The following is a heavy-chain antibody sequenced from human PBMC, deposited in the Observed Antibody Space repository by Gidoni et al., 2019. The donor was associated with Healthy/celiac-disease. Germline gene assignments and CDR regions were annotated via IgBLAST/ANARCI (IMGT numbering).Heavy chain of an antibody. CDR3: AAIAVAGTFVGATSYYFDY. Sequence: QMQLVQSGPEVKKPGTSVKVPCKASGFTFTSSAMQWVRQARGQSLEWIGWIVVGSGKTNYAKKFQERVTITRDMSTSTAYMELSSLRSEDTAVYYCAAIAVAGTFVGATSYYFDYWGQGTLVTVSS. D-gene: IGHD6-19*01. CDR1: GFTFTSSA. CDR2: IVVGSGKT. V-gene: IGHV1-58*02. J-gene: IGHJ4*02.